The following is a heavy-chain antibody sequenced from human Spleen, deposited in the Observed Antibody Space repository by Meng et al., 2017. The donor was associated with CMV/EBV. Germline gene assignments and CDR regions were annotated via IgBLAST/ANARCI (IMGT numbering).Heavy chain of an antibody. D-gene: IGHD2-2*01. CDR3: ARGDIVVVPAHWYFDL. CDR1: GFTFRYYA. V-gene: IGHV3-30*04. CDR2: ISFDGSST. J-gene: IGHJ2*01. Sequence: SGFTFRYYAVYWVRQAPGKGLEWVAIISFDGSSTYYSDSVKGRFTISRDNFKNTLYLQMNSLRIEDTAVYYCARGDIVVVPAHWYFDLWGRGTLVTVSS.